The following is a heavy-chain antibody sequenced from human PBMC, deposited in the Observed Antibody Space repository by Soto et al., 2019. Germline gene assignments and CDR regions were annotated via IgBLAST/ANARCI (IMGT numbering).Heavy chain of an antibody. CDR2: VHLGGNN. CDR3: ARGHSYTWND. V-gene: IGHV4-4*02. D-gene: IGHD1-20*01. J-gene: IGHJ4*02. CDR1: GGSISSSDW. Sequence: SETLSLTCAVSGGSISSSDWWWSWVRQPPGKGLEWIGEVHLGGNNKYSPSLKGRVTISSDTSNNQFSLRLNSVTAADTAVYYCARGHSYTWNDWGPGIMVTV.